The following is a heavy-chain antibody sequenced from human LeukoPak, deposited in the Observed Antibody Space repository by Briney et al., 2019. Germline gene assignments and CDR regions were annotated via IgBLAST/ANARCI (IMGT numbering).Heavy chain of an antibody. D-gene: IGHD5-12*01. V-gene: IGHV3-30*07. Sequence: LSGKSLILSCAASGFTFSNYAMHWVRQAPGKGLEWVALMSYDGSHQYYADSVKGRFTISRDNAKNTLYLQMTSLRAEDTALYYCAKESGYDVDLEYWGQGALVTVSS. CDR1: GFTFSNYA. J-gene: IGHJ4*02. CDR3: AKESGYDVDLEY. CDR2: MSYDGSHQ.